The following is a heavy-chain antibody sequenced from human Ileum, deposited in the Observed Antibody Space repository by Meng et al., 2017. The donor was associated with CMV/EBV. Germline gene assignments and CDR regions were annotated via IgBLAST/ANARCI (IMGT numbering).Heavy chain of an antibody. CDR2: IWYDGSNK. J-gene: IGHJ4*02. CDR1: GFTFSSYG. D-gene: IGHD1-26*01. V-gene: IGHV3-33*06. CDR3: AKLIVGATTESFDY. Sequence: GESLKISCAASGFTFSSYGMHWVRQAPGKGLEWVAVIWYDGSNKYYADSVKGRFTISRDNSKNTLYLQMNSLRAEDTAVYYCAKLIVGATTESFDYWGQGTLVTVSS.